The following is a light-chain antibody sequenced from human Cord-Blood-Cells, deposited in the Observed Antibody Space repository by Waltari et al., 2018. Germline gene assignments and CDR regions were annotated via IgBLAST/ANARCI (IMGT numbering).Light chain of an antibody. Sequence: QSALTQPPPASWSPGQSVTIYCTATSSDVGGYNYVSWYQQHPGKAPKLMIYEVSKRPSGVPDPFSGSKSGNTASLTVSGLQAEDEADYYCSSYAGSNNFVFGTGTKVTVL. V-gene: IGLV2-8*01. CDR3: SSYAGSNNFV. CDR1: SSDVGGYNY. J-gene: IGLJ1*01. CDR2: EVS.